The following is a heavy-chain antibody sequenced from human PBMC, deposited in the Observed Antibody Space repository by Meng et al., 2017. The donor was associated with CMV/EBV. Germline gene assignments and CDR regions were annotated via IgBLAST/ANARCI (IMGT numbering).Heavy chain of an antibody. D-gene: IGHD2-15*01. CDR3: ARGGW. CDR2: IRYDGSNK. Sequence: GESLKISCAASGFTFSSYEMNWVRQAPGKGLEWVAFIRYDGSNKYYADSVKGRFTISRDNSKNTLYLQMNSLRAEDTAVYYCARGGWWGQGTPVTVSS. CDR1: GFTFSSYE. V-gene: IGHV3-30*02. J-gene: IGHJ4*02.